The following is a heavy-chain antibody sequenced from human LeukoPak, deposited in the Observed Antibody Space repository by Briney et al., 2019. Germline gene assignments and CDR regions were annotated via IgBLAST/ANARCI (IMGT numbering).Heavy chain of an antibody. CDR3: ARFGVDYDMDV. CDR1: GGSISGYY. CDR2: IYYTGRA. D-gene: IGHD3-16*01. Sequence: SETLSLTCTVSGGSISGYYWTRIRQPPGKGLEWIGQIYYTGRADYNPSLKSRITISVDTSKNQISLRLSSVTAADTAIYYCARFGVDYDMDVWGQGTTVTVSS. J-gene: IGHJ6*02. V-gene: IGHV4-59*01.